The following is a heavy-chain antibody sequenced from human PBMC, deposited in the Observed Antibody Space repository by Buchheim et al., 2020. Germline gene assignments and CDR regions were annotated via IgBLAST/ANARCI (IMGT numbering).Heavy chain of an antibody. V-gene: IGHV3-30*03. Sequence: QVQLVESGGGVVQPGRSLRLSCAASGFTFSSSGMDWVRQAPGKGLEWMAVISSDGNKKYYADSVKGRFTISRDNSNNMLYLQMNSLRPEDTAIYYCATVALGSSAWYSPWFDNWGQGTL. CDR3: ATVALGSSAWYSPWFDN. D-gene: IGHD6-13*01. CDR1: GFTFSSSG. J-gene: IGHJ4*02. CDR2: ISSDGNKK.